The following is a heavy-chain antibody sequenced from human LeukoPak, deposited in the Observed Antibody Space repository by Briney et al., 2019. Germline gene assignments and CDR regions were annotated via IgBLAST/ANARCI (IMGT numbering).Heavy chain of an antibody. CDR2: IRYDGSNK. D-gene: IGHD3-3*01. CDR3: AKRFLEWIDAFDI. V-gene: IGHV3-30*02. J-gene: IGHJ3*02. CDR1: GFTFSSYG. Sequence: PGGSLRLSCAASGFTFSSYGMHWVRQAPGKGLEWVAFIRYDGSNKYYADSVKGRFTISRDNSKNTLCLQMNSLRAEDTAVYYCAKRFLEWIDAFDIWGQGTMVTVSS.